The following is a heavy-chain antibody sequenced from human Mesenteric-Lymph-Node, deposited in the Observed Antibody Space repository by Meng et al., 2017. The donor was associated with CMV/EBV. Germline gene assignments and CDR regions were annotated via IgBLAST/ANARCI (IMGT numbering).Heavy chain of an antibody. Sequence: LSLTCAASGFTFSSCEMNWVRQSPGKGLEWVSYISSSGSTIYYADSVKGRFTISRDNAKNSLYLQMNSLRAEDTAVYYCARGGYCTNGVCLDYFDYWGQGTLVTVSS. CDR1: GFTFSSCE. J-gene: IGHJ4*02. CDR3: ARGGYCTNGVCLDYFDY. V-gene: IGHV3-48*03. D-gene: IGHD2-8*01. CDR2: ISSSGSTI.